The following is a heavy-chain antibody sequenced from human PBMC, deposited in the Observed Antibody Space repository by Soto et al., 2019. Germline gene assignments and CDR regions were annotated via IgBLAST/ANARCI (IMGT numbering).Heavy chain of an antibody. CDR3: TTVGSSGWPRNAFDI. CDR1: GFTFSNAL. J-gene: IGHJ3*02. CDR2: IKSKTDGGTT. D-gene: IGHD6-19*01. Sequence: GGSLRLSCAASGFTFSNALMSWVRQAPGKGLEWVGRIKSKTDGGTTDYAAPVKGRFTISRDDSKNTLYLQMNSLKTEDTAVYYCTTVGSSGWPRNAFDIWGQGTMVTV. V-gene: IGHV3-15*01.